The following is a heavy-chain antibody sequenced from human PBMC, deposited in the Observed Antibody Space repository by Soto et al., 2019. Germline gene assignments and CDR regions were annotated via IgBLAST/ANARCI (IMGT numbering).Heavy chain of an antibody. D-gene: IGHD2-15*01. J-gene: IGHJ6*02. CDR1: GGTFSSYA. Sequence: QVQLVQSGAEVKKPGSSVKVSCKASGGTFSSYAISWVRQAPGQGLEWMGGIIPIFGTANYAQKFQGRVTIMADDSTSTDYMEVSGLGSEDTAVYYCARARDIVVVVAAPYYYYYGMAVWGHGTTVTVSS. CDR3: ARARDIVVVVAAPYYYYYGMAV. V-gene: IGHV1-69*12. CDR2: IIPIFGTA.